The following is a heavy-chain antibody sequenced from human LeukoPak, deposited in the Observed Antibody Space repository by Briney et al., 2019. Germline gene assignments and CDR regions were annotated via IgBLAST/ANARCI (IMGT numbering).Heavy chain of an antibody. D-gene: IGHD6-13*01. V-gene: IGHV5-51*01. CDR1: GYNFTTYF. CDR2: INPGDSHT. CDR3: ARENSIAAAGTSWYFDL. J-gene: IGHJ2*01. Sequence: GESLKISCKGSGYNFTTYFIGWVRQMPGKGLEWVGVINPGDSHTIYSPSFQGHVTISADKSIGTAYLQWGSLQASDTAMYYCARENSIAAAGTSWYFDLWGRGTLVTVSS.